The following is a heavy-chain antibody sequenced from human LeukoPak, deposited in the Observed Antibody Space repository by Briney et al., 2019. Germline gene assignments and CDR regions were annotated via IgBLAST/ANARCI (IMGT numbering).Heavy chain of an antibody. J-gene: IGHJ4*02. V-gene: IGHV4-30-2*01. CDR3: ARARPYGDYPFDY. CDR1: GGSISSGGYF. Sequence: SETLSLTCAVSGGSISSGGYFWSWIRQPPGKGLEWIGYIYHSGSTYYNPSLKSRVTISVDRSKNQFSLKLSSVTAADTAVYYCARARPYGDYPFDYWGQGTLVTVSS. CDR2: IYHSGST. D-gene: IGHD4-17*01.